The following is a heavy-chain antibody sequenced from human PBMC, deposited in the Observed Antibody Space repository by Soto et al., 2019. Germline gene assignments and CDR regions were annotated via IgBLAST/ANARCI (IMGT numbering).Heavy chain of an antibody. CDR1: GFTFSTYG. CDR3: AKLTAD. V-gene: IGHV3-23*01. D-gene: IGHD5-18*01. J-gene: IGHJ4*02. CDR2: IRSSGGGT. Sequence: GGSLRLSCAASGFTFSTYGMSWVRQAPGKGLEWVSSIRSSGGGTYYADSVKGRFTVSRDNSKNTVYLQMNSLRDEDTAVYYCAKLTADWGQGTLVTVSS.